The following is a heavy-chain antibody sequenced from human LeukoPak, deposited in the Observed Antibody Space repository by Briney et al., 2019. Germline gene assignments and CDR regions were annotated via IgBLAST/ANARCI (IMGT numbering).Heavy chain of an antibody. CDR3: ARDRVFVDTAIVSPVQYFDY. CDR2: TSAYNGNT. CDR1: GYTFASYG. Sequence: ASVKVSFKASGYTFASYGISWVRQAPGQGLEWMGWTSAYNGNTNYAQKLQGRVTMTTATSTSTAHMELRSLRADDTAVYYCARDRVFVDTAIVSPVQYFDYWGQGTLVTVSS. D-gene: IGHD5-18*01. V-gene: IGHV1-18*01. J-gene: IGHJ4*02.